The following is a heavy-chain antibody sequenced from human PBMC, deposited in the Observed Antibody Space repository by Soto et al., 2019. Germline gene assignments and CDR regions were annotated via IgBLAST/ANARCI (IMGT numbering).Heavy chain of an antibody. CDR3: ARDKGYLDY. CDR2: IKPDGSEK. CDR1: RFTFSGYW. D-gene: IGHD2-2*01. Sequence: EVQLVESGGGLVQPGGSLRLSCAASRFTFSGYWMSWVRQAPGKGLEWVANIKPDGSEKFYVDSVKGRFTISRDNAKNSLYLQMNSLRAEDTAVYYCARDKGYLDYWGQGTLVTVSS. V-gene: IGHV3-7*01. J-gene: IGHJ4*02.